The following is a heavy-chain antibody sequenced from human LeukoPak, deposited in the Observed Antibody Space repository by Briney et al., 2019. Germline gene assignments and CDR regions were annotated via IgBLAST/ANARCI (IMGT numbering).Heavy chain of an antibody. J-gene: IGHJ3*01. CDR2: TNPNSGDT. Sequence: ASVKVSCKASGYTFTAYYMHWVRQVPGRGLEWMGRTNPNSGDTDYAQKFQGRVIMTRDTSISTAYMEVSRLRSDDTAVYYCARVDSGHDYGPSWGQGTTVTVSS. D-gene: IGHD5-12*01. CDR3: ARVDSGHDYGPS. CDR1: GYTFTAYY. V-gene: IGHV1-2*06.